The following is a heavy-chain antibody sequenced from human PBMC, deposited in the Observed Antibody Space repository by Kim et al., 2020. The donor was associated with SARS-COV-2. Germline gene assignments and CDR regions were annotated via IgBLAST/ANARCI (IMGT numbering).Heavy chain of an antibody. Sequence: GGSLRLSCAASGFTFSSYSMNWVRQAPGKGLEWVSSISSSSSYIYYADSVKGRFTISRDNAKNSLYLQMNSLRAEDTAVYYCARGRADEIVVVPAASNWFDPWGQGTLVTVSS. V-gene: IGHV3-21*01. J-gene: IGHJ5*02. CDR3: ARGRADEIVVVPAASNWFDP. D-gene: IGHD2-2*01. CDR1: GFTFSSYS. CDR2: ISSSSSYI.